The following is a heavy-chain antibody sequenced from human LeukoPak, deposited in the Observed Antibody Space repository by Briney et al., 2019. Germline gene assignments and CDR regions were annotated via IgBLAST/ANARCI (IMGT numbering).Heavy chain of an antibody. CDR3: ARVLRAAGLDY. V-gene: IGHV4-39*07. CDR1: GDSFSSPTLP. D-gene: IGHD6-13*01. Sequence: PSETLSLTCTVSGDSFSSPTLPWAWIRQPPGKGLEWIGNIYNSGSIYTNPSPKSRVDISIDTSKNQFSLRLRSVTAADTAVYYCARVLRAAGLDYWGQRTLVTVSS. CDR2: IYNSGSI. J-gene: IGHJ4*02.